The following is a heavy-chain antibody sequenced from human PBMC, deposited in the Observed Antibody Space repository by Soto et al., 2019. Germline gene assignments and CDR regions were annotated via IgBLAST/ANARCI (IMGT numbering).Heavy chain of an antibody. D-gene: IGHD2-15*01. CDR2: INPSGGST. CDR3: ARGGQSDIVVVVAAKNWFDP. CDR1: GYTFTSYY. V-gene: IGHV1-46*03. J-gene: IGHJ5*02. Sequence: ASVKVSCKASGYTFTSYYMHWVRQAPGQGLEWMGIINPSGGSTSYAQKFQGRVTMTRDTSTSTVYMELSSLRSEDTAVYYCARGGQSDIVVVVAAKNWFDPWGQGTLVTVSS.